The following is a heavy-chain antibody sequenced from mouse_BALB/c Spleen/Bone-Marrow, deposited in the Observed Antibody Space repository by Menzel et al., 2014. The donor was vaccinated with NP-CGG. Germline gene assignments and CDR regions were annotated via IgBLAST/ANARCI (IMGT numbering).Heavy chain of an antibody. CDR2: INPSYGRA. V-gene: IGHV1S81*02. D-gene: IGHD2-2*01. Sequence: QVQLQQSGAELVKPGASVKLSCKASGYTFTSYWMHWVKQRPGQGLEWIGEINPSYGRADYNEKFRSKATLTVDRSSSTAYMQLSGLTSEDSAVYYCARAGGYDGFAYWGQGTLVTVSA. CDR3: ARAGGYDGFAY. CDR1: GYTFTSYW. J-gene: IGHJ3*01.